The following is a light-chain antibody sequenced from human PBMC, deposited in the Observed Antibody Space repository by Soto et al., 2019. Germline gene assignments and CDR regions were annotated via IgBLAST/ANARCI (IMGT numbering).Light chain of an antibody. CDR2: GAS. CDR3: QQSSSSPIT. Sequence: EIVLTQSPGTLSLSPGERATLSCRASQSFNSIYLAWYQQKPGQAPRLLIYGASSRATGIPDRFSGSGSGTDFTLTISRLEPEDFAVYYCQQSSSSPITFGQGTRLEIK. J-gene: IGKJ5*01. CDR1: QSFNSIY. V-gene: IGKV3-20*01.